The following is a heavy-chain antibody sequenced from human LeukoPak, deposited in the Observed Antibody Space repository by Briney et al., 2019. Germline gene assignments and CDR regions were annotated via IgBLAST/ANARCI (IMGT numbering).Heavy chain of an antibody. CDR2: ISSIGRTM. J-gene: IGHJ4*02. CDR3: ARVSLAYFDF. CDR1: GFTLNNFE. D-gene: IGHD3-3*02. Sequence: GGSLRLSCAPSGFTLNNFEMNWVRQAPGKGLEWISYISSIGRTMYYADSVKGRFTLSTDDAKNALSLQMNNLRAEDTAVYYCARVSLAYFDFWGQGTLVTVST. V-gene: IGHV3-48*03.